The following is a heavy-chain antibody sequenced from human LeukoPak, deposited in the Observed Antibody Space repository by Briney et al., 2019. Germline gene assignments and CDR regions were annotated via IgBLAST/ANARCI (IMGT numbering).Heavy chain of an antibody. V-gene: IGHV3-30*02. CDR1: GFTFSSYG. CDR2: IRYDGRNK. CDR3: AKPFLEMTAINYYFDY. J-gene: IGHJ4*02. D-gene: IGHD5-24*01. Sequence: QPGGSLRLSCAASGFTFSSYGMHWVRQAPGKGLEGVAFIRYDGRNKYYTDSVKGRFTISRDNSKNTVYLQMRSLRAEDTAVYYCAKPFLEMTAINYYFDYWGQGTLVTVSS.